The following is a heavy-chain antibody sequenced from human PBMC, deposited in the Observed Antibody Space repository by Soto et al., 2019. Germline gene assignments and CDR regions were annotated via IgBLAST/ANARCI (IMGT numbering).Heavy chain of an antibody. Sequence: ASVKVSCKASGYTFTNYYMHWVRQVPGQGLEWMGIINPSGGGPAHAQNFRGRLTTTSDTSTTTIYMELNSLRSEDTAVYFCARSDRGGDGAFDVWGQGKMVTVSS. CDR3: ARSDRGGDGAFDV. D-gene: IGHD3-16*01. J-gene: IGHJ3*01. CDR1: GYTFTNYY. CDR2: INPSGGGP. V-gene: IGHV1-46*03.